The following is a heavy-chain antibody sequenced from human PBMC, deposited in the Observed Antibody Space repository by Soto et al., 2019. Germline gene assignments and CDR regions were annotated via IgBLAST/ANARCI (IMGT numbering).Heavy chain of an antibody. CDR1: GGTVSSHS. CDR3: AREVGYGDFSAALLD. V-gene: IGHV1-69*01. J-gene: IGHJ4*02. D-gene: IGHD4-17*01. CDR2: IITLFGTA. Sequence: EQLMQSGAEVKQPGSSVKVSCKASGGTVSSHSINWVRQAPEQGLEWMGGIITLFGTANYAQNFQGRVTITADQSTSTAYMELNSLRSDDTAVYYCAREVGYGDFSAALLDWGQGTLVTVSS.